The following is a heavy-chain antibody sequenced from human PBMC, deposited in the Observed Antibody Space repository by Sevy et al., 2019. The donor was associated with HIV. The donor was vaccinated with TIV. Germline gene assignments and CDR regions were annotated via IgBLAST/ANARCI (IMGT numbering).Heavy chain of an antibody. Sequence: GGSLRLSCEASGFSFSSYWMSWVRQAPGKGLEWVANIKEDGSMIYYVDSVKGRFTISRDNAKNSVYLQMTSLRAEHAALYYCVRAIGAAGSYWGQGTLVTVSS. CDR2: IKEDGSMI. CDR3: VRAIGAAGSY. J-gene: IGHJ4*02. CDR1: GFSFSSYW. V-gene: IGHV3-7*01. D-gene: IGHD6-13*01.